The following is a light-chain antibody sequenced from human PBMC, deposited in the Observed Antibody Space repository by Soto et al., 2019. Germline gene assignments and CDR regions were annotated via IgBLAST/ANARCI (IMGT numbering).Light chain of an antibody. Sequence: DIQMTQSPSSLSASLGDRVTITCRASQNIANYLNWYQLKPGKAPKLLIYATSTLQSGVPSRFSGSGSGTEFTLTISSLQAEDFATYFCQESYTSPAVSFGGGTKVEIK. CDR2: ATS. CDR1: QNIANY. CDR3: QESYTSPAVS. V-gene: IGKV1-39*01. J-gene: IGKJ4*01.